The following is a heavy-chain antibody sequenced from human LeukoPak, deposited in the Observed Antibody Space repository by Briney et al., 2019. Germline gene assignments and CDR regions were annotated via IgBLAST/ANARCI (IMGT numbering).Heavy chain of an antibody. D-gene: IGHD4-23*01. CDR2: IYYSGST. Sequence: SETLSLTCTVSGGSISSSSYYWGWIRQPPGTGLEWIGSIYYSGSTYYNPSLKSRVTISVDTSKNQFSLKLSSVTAADTAVYYCAKHFRTTVVTPFTDWGQGTLVTVSS. J-gene: IGHJ4*02. CDR3: AKHFRTTVVTPFTD. V-gene: IGHV4-39*01. CDR1: GGSISSSSYY.